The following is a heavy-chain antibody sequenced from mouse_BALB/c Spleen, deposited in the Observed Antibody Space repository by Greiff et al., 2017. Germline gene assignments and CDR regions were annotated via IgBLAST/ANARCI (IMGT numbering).Heavy chain of an antibody. CDR3: ARRGDYDYDFDY. J-gene: IGHJ2*01. V-gene: IGHV5-6-5*01. Sequence: EVQGVESGGGLVKPGGSLKLSCAASGFTFSSYAMSWVRQTPEKRLEWVASISSGGSTYYPDSVKGRFTISRDNARNILYLQMSSLRSEDTAMYYCARRGDYDYDFDYWGQGTTLTVSS. CDR2: ISSGGST. CDR1: GFTFSSYA. D-gene: IGHD2-4*01.